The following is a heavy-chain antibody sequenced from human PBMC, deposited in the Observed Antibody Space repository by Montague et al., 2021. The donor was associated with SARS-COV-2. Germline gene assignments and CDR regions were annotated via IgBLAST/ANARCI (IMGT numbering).Heavy chain of an antibody. CDR1: GGSISSSSYY. V-gene: IGHV4-39*07. D-gene: IGHD3-16*01. Sequence: SETLSLTCTVSGGSISSSSYYWGWIRQPPGKGLEWIGSIYYSGSTYYNPSLKSRVTISVDTSKNQFSLKLSSVTAADTAVYYCARVYYDYIWGSYVSTYFDYWGQGTLVTVSS. CDR3: ARVYYDYIWGSYVSTYFDY. CDR2: IYYSGST. J-gene: IGHJ4*02.